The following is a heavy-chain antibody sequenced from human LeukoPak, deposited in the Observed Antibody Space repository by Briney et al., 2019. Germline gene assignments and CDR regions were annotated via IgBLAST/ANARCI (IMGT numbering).Heavy chain of an antibody. Sequence: SETLSLTCTVSGGSISSYYWSWIRQPPGKGLVWIGYIYYSGSTNYNPSLKSRVTISVDTSKNQFSLKLSSVTAADTAVYYCARDRKEWLRLSSYYYYGMDVWGQGTTVTVSS. D-gene: IGHD5-12*01. J-gene: IGHJ6*02. V-gene: IGHV4-59*01. CDR3: ARDRKEWLRLSSYYYYGMDV. CDR2: IYYSGST. CDR1: GGSISSYY.